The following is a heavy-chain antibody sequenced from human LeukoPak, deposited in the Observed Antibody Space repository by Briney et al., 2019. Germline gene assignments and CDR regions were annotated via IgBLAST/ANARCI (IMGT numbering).Heavy chain of an antibody. CDR2: IVVGSGNT. D-gene: IGHD3-22*01. V-gene: IGHV1-58*01. CDR3: AADITMNGMDV. Sequence: SVKVSCRASGFTFTSSAVQWVRQARGQRLEWIGWIVVGSGNTNYAQKFQERVTITRDMSTSTAYMELSSLRSEDTAVYYCAADITMNGMDVWGQGTTVTVSS. CDR1: GFTFTSSA. J-gene: IGHJ6*02.